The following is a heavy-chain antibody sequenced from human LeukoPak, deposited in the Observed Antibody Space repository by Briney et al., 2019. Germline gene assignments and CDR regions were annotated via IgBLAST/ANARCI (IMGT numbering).Heavy chain of an antibody. CDR1: GFNFSNYA. CDR3: AKGGISGYLDY. D-gene: IGHD2-15*01. J-gene: IGHJ4*02. CDR2: ISSSGATT. Sequence: AGGSLRLSCAASGFNFSNYALSWVRQAPGKGLEWISSISSSGATTYYADSVKGRFTISRDNSKSTLSLQMNSLRAEDTAVYCCAKGGISGYLDYWGQGTLVTVSS. V-gene: IGHV3-23*01.